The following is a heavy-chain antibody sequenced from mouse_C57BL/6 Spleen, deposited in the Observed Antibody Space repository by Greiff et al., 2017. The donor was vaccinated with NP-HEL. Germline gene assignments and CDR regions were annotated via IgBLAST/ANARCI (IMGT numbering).Heavy chain of an antibody. CDR3: ARSGGLGRYFDY. J-gene: IGHJ2*01. V-gene: IGHV1-59*01. CDR2: IDPSDSYT. Sequence: VQLQQPGAELVRPGTSVKLSCKASGYTFTSYWMHWVKQRPGQGLEWIGVIDPSDSYTNYNQKFKGKATLTVDTSSSTAYMQLSSLTSEDSAVYYCARSGGLGRYFDYWGQGTTLTVSS. D-gene: IGHD4-1*01. CDR1: GYTFTSYW.